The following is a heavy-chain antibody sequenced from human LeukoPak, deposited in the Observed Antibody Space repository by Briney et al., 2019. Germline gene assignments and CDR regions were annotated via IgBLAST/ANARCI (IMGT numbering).Heavy chain of an antibody. V-gene: IGHV3-74*03. CDR2: VNSDGSRT. CDR3: AREGSVINDY. J-gene: IGHJ4*02. Sequence: GGSLRLSCAASGFTFTKYWMHWVRQAPGKGLVWVSRVNSDGSRTTYADSVKGRFTISRDNANNTLYLQMNSLTAEDTAVYYCAREGSVINDYWGQGSLVTVSS. D-gene: IGHD2-21*01. CDR1: GFTFTKYW.